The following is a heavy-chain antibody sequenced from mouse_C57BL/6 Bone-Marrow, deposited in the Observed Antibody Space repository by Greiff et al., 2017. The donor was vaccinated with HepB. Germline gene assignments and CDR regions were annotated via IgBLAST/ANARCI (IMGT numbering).Heavy chain of an antibody. D-gene: IGHD2-4*01. J-gene: IGHJ3*01. Sequence: VQLQQPGAELVMPGASVKLSCKASGYTFTSYWMHWVKQRPGQGLEWIGEIDPSDSYTNYNRKFKGKSTLTVDKSSSTAYMQLSSLTSEDSAVYYCASEGDYPWFAYWGQGTLVTVSA. CDR3: ASEGDYPWFAY. CDR1: GYTFTSYW. CDR2: IDPSDSYT. V-gene: IGHV1-69*01.